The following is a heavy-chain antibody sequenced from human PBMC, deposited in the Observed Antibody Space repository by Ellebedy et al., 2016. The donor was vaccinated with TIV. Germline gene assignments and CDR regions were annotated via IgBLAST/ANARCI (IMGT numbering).Heavy chain of an antibody. CDR2: INAGNGNT. V-gene: IGHV1-3*01. D-gene: IGHD2-2*01. Sequence: AASVKVSCKASGYTFTGYAMHWVRQAPGQRLEWMGWINAGNGNTKYSQKFQGRVTITRDTSASTAYMELSSLRSEDTAVYYCAREVLSRGYFDYWGQGTLVTVSS. CDR3: AREVLSRGYFDY. CDR1: GYTFTGYA. J-gene: IGHJ4*02.